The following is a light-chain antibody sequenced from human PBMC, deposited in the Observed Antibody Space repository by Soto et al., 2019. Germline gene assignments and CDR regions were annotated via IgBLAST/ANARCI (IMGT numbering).Light chain of an antibody. CDR1: QSLLHSNGYSY. CDR2: LGS. Sequence: DTVMTQSPLSLPVIPGEPASISCKSSQSLLHSNGYSYLDWYLQKPGQSPQVLMYLGSNRASGVPDRFSGSGSGTDLTLKISRVEAEDVGIYYCMQTLQTPYTFGQGTKVDIK. J-gene: IGKJ2*01. CDR3: MQTLQTPYT. V-gene: IGKV2-28*01.